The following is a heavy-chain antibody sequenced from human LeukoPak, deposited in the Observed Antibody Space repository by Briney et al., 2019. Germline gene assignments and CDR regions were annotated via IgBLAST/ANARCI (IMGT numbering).Heavy chain of an antibody. V-gene: IGHV3-23*01. CDR1: GFTLSSHA. D-gene: IGHD1-1*01. J-gene: IGHJ4*02. Sequence: GGSLRLSCAASGFTLSSHAMTWVRQAPGKGLEWVSAISGTGIGRYYADSVKGRFTVSRDTSTNTVSLQMNSLRADDTAVYYCAKGPTKSLEHFDYWGQGTLVTVSS. CDR3: AKGPTKSLEHFDY. CDR2: ISGTGIGR.